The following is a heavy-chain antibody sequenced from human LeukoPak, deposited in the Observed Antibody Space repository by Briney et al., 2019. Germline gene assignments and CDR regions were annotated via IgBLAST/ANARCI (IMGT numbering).Heavy chain of an antibody. CDR2: IWYDGSNK. J-gene: IGHJ4*02. CDR3: ARGRTIAAAGPVDY. Sequence: QPGGSLRLSCAASGFTFSSYGMHWVRQAPGKGLEWVAVIWYDGSNKYYADSAKGRFTISRDNSKNTLYLQMNSLRAEDTAVYYCARGRTIAAAGPVDYWGQGTLVTVSS. D-gene: IGHD6-13*01. CDR1: GFTFSSYG. V-gene: IGHV3-33*01.